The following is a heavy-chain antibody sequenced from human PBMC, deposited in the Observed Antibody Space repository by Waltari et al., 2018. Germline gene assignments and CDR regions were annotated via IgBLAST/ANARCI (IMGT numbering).Heavy chain of an antibody. Sequence: QVQLVESGGGVVQPGGSLRLSCGASGFTFSTYAMHWVRQAPGKGLGWVAVMSYDGSNKYYDDSVRGRFTISRDNSKNTLYLQMNGLRAEDTAVYYCARSPPMWGAAGHYYFDYWGQGTLVTVSS. CDR2: MSYDGSNK. D-gene: IGHD6-13*01. V-gene: IGHV3-30*01. CDR3: ARSPPMWGAAGHYYFDY. J-gene: IGHJ4*02. CDR1: GFTFSTYA.